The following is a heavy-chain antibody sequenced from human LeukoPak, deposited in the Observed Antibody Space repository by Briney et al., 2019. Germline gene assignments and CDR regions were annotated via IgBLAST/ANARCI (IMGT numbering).Heavy chain of an antibody. CDR3: ARDRCGGADCANWFDP. J-gene: IGHJ5*02. CDR1: GFTFSDYG. Sequence: PGTSLRLPCAASGFTFSDYGMHWVRQAPGMGLEWVAVIWYDGDKKYYADSVKGRFTISRDNSKSTLYLQMSSLRVEDTSVYFCARDRCGGADCANWFDPWGQGTLVIVSS. V-gene: IGHV3-33*01. D-gene: IGHD2-21*02. CDR2: IWYDGDKK.